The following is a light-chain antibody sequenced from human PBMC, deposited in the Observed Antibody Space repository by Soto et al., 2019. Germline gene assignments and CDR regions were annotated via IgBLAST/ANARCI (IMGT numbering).Light chain of an antibody. CDR1: SGHSSYA. CDR3: QNWGTGRV. CDR2: LNSDGSH. Sequence: QLVLTQSPSASASLGASVKLTCTLSSGHSSYAIAWHQQQPEKGPRYLMKLNSDGSHSKGDGIPDRFSGSSSGAERYLTISSLQSEDEADYYCQNWGTGRVFGGGTKVTVL. V-gene: IGLV4-69*01. J-gene: IGLJ2*01.